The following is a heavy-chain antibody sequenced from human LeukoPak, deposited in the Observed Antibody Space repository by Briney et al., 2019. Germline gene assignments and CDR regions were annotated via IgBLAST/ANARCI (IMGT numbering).Heavy chain of an antibody. CDR1: GGSISSYY. J-gene: IGHJ6*03. D-gene: IGHD6-6*01. CDR2: IYYSGST. Sequence: PSETLSLTCTVSGGSISSYYWSWIRQPPGKGLEWIGYIYYSGSTNYNPSLKSRVTISVDTSKNQFSLKLSSVTAADTAVYYCARELYSSSSSFYYYYMDVWGKGTTVTVSS. V-gene: IGHV4-59*01. CDR3: ARELYSSSSSFYYYYMDV.